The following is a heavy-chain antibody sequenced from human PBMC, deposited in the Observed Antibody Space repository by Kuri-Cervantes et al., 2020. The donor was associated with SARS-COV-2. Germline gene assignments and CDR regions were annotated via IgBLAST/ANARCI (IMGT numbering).Heavy chain of an antibody. J-gene: IGHJ4*02. V-gene: IGHV3-30*04. CDR2: ISDDGKKR. CDR3: ANSLLLSLDY. Sequence: GGSLRLSCAGSGFTFSRYAIHCVRQAPGKGLEWVAVISDDGKKRYYADSVKGRFTISRDNSQSTLYLQMNSLRAEDTAVYYCANSLLLSLDYWGQGTLVTVSS. D-gene: IGHD1-26*01. CDR1: GFTFSRYA.